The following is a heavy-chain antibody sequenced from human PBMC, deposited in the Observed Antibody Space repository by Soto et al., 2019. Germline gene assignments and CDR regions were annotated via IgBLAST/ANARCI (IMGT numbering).Heavy chain of an antibody. V-gene: IGHV1-2*04. J-gene: IGHJ6*02. CDR2: INPKSGGT. CDR1: GYSFASYP. D-gene: IGHD2-8*01. CDR3: ARGDSTDCSNGVCSFFYNHDMDV. Sequence: ASLKVSCKASGYSFASYPIHWVRQAPGQGLEWLGRINPKSGGTSTAQKFQGWVTMTTDTSISTASMELTRLTSDDTAIYYCARGDSTDCSNGVCSFFYNHDMDVWGQGTTVTVSS.